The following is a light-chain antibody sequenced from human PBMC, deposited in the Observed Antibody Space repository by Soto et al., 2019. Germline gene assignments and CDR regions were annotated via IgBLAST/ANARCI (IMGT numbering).Light chain of an antibody. CDR3: QQYGRSPGYT. Sequence: EIVLTQSPGTLSLSPGERATLSCRASQSVSSSYLTWYQQKPGQAPRVLVYGSSRRATGIPDRFSGSGSGTDFTLINSSLEPEDFAVYYCQQYGRSPGYTFGQGTKLEIK. J-gene: IGKJ2*01. CDR2: GSS. CDR1: QSVSSSY. V-gene: IGKV3-20*01.